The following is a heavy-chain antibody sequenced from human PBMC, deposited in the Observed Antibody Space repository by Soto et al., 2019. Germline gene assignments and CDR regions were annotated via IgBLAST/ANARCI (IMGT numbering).Heavy chain of an antibody. CDR1: GGSISSYY. J-gene: IGHJ6*02. CDR3: ARDLRSYGKGGWYYYGMDV. CDR2: IYYSGST. V-gene: IGHV4-59*01. D-gene: IGHD5-18*01. Sequence: PSETLSLTCTVSGGSISSYYWSWIRQPPGKGLEWIGYIYYSGSTNYNPSLKSRVTISVDTSKNQFSLKLSSVTAADTAVYYCARDLRSYGKGGWYYYGMDVWGQGITVTVSS.